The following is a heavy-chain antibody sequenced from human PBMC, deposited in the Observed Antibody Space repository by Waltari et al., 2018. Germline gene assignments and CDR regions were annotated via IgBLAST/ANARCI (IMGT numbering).Heavy chain of an antibody. V-gene: IGHV3-53*01. J-gene: IGHJ3*02. CDR3: ARDLDYGDSPGAFDI. CDR2: IYSGGST. CDR1: GFTVRSNY. Sequence: EVQLVESGGGLIQPGGSLRLSCAASGFTVRSNYMSWARQAPGKGLEWVSVIYSGGSTYYADSVKGRFTISRDNSKNTLYLQMNSLRAEDTAVYYCARDLDYGDSPGAFDIWGQGTMVTVSS. D-gene: IGHD4-17*01.